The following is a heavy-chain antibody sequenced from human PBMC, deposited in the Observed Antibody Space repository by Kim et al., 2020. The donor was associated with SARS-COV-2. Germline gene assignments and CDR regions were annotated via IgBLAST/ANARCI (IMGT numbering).Heavy chain of an antibody. CDR1: GGSFSGYY. D-gene: IGHD2-2*01. CDR3: AGGVSPVVPAAYYYYYSMDV. CDR2: INHSGST. Sequence: SETLSLTCAVYGGSFSGYYWSWIRQPPGQGLELIGEINHSGSTNYNPSLKSRVTISVDTSTTKFSLKLSPVTAADTAVYYCAGGVSPVVPAAYYYYYSMDVRGKGATVTVSS. J-gene: IGHJ6*03. V-gene: IGHV4-34*01.